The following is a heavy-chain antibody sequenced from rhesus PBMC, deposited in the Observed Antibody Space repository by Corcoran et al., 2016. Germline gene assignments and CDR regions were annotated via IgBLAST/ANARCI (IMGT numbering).Heavy chain of an antibody. D-gene: IGHD1-20*01. CDR1: GGSISGYYY. Sequence: QVQLQESGPGLVKPSETLSLTCTVSGGSISGYYYWSWIRQPPGKGLEWIGGIYGNSASTYYNTSLKSRVTIAKATSKTQFSLKLSSVTAADTAVYYCARRGIAGTTSYFDYWGQGVLVTVSS. CDR2: IYGNSAST. J-gene: IGHJ4*01. CDR3: ARRGIAGTTSYFDY. V-gene: IGHV4-143*01.